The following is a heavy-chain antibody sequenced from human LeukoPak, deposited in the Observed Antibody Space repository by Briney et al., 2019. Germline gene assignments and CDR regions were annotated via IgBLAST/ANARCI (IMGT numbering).Heavy chain of an antibody. CDR1: GFNFSIYV. CDR2: ISYDGSNK. J-gene: IGHJ4*02. CDR3: AKSGSYYRTEASNFDY. Sequence: GGSLRLSCAVSGFNFSIYVMHWVRQAPGKGLEWVAVISYDGSNKYYVDSVKGRFTISRDIPKNILYLRMNSLRAEDTAVYYCAKSGSYYRTEASNFDYWGQGTLVTVSS. D-gene: IGHD1-26*01. V-gene: IGHV3-30*18.